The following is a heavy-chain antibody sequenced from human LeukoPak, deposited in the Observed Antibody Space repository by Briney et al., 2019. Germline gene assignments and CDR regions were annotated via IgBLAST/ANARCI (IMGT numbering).Heavy chain of an antibody. CDR1: GGSFSGYY. Sequence: SETLSLTCAVDGGSFSGYYWSWIRQPPGKGLEWIGEINHSGSSNYNPSLKSRVTISVDTSKSQFSLKLRSVTAADTAVYYCARVTGGTMIVAHFDYWGQGTLVTVCS. CDR3: ARVTGGTMIVAHFDY. V-gene: IGHV4-34*01. J-gene: IGHJ4*02. D-gene: IGHD3-22*01. CDR2: INHSGSS.